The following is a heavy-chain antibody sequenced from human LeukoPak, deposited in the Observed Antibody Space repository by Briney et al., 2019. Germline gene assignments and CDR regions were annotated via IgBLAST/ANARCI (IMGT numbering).Heavy chain of an antibody. V-gene: IGHV1-69*13. Sequence: SVKVSCKASGGTFSSYAISWVRQAPGQGLEWMGGIIPIFGTANYAQKFQGRVTITADESTSTAYMELSSLRSEDTAVYYCARPDRRYSSSPYFDYWGQGTLVTVSS. CDR3: ARPDRRYSSSPYFDY. J-gene: IGHJ4*02. D-gene: IGHD6-6*01. CDR2: IIPIFGTA. CDR1: GGTFSSYA.